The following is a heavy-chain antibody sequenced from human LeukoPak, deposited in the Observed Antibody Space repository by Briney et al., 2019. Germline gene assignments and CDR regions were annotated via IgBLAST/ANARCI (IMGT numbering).Heavy chain of an antibody. J-gene: IGHJ3*02. V-gene: IGHV3-23*01. CDR3: GKYLQPSGFPYALDT. CDR2: ISGSSHIT. D-gene: IGHD5-12*01. Sequence: GGSLRLSCSASGFTFSIYAMGWVRQGPVRGLEWGASISGSSHITTYTDSLKGRFTISRDNSKNTLYLQINSLRDDDTALYYCGKYLQPSGFPYALDTWGQGTMVTVSS. CDR1: GFTFSIYA.